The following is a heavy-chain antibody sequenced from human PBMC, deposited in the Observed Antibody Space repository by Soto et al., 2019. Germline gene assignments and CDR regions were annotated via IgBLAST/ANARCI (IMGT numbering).Heavy chain of an antibody. CDR2: ISWNSGSI. J-gene: IGHJ1*01. CDR3: AKARQYDTSGYRNTEFFHH. Sequence: EVQLVESGGGLVQPGRSMRLSCADSGFTFDDYAMHWVRQAPGKGLAWVSGISWNSGSIGYADSVKGRFTIYRDNAKNSLYLQMNSLRAEDTALYYCAKARQYDTSGYRNTEFFHHWGQGTLVTVS. CDR1: GFTFDDYA. D-gene: IGHD3-22*01. V-gene: IGHV3-9*01.